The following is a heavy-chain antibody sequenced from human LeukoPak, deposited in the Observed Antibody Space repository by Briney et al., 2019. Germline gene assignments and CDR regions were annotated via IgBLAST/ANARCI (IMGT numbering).Heavy chain of an antibody. Sequence: GGSLRLSCAVSGFTFSSYSMNWVRQAPGKGLEWISYISGSSSTIYYADSVKGRFTISRDNAKNSLYLQMNSLRAEDTAVYYCARPYYYDSSGYGGDAFDIWGQGTMVTVSS. CDR1: GFTFSSYS. CDR3: ARPYYYDSSGYGGDAFDI. D-gene: IGHD3-22*01. V-gene: IGHV3-48*01. CDR2: ISGSSSTI. J-gene: IGHJ3*02.